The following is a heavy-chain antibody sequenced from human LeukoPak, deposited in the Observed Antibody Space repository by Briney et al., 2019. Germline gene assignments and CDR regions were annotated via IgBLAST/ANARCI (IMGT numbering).Heavy chain of an antibody. CDR1: GGSISSYY. CDR2: IYTSGST. J-gene: IGHJ3*02. Sequence: PSETLSLTCTVSGGSISSYYWSWIRQPPGKGLEWIGYIYTSGSTNYNPSLKSRVTISVDTSKNQFSLKLSSVTAADTAVYYCAGVYCTSTSCHRGNAFDIWGQGTMVTVSS. D-gene: IGHD2-2*01. V-gene: IGHV4-4*09. CDR3: AGVYCTSTSCHRGNAFDI.